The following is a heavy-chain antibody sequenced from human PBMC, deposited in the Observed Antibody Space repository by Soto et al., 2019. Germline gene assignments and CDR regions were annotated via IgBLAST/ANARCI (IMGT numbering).Heavy chain of an antibody. J-gene: IGHJ5*02. V-gene: IGHV3-23*01. CDR2: ISGSGGST. CDR1: GFTFSSYA. Sequence: GGSLRLSCAASGFTFSSYAMSWVRQAPGKGLEWVSAISGSGGSTYYADSVKGRFTISRDNSKNTLYLQMNSLRAEDTAVYYCAKEGLGGYTWSFNWFDPWGQGTRVTVSS. CDR3: AKEGLGGYTWSFNWFDP. D-gene: IGHD1-1*01.